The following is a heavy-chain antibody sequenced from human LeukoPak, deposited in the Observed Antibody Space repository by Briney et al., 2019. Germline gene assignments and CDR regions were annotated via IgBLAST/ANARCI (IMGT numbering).Heavy chain of an antibody. V-gene: IGHV3-23*01. CDR1: GFTFSSYA. D-gene: IGHD4-17*01. CDR3: AKDLHGDYVRWGDY. CDR2: ISGSGGST. Sequence: GGSLRLSCAASGFTFSSYAMHWVRQAPGKGLEWVSSISGSGGSTWYADSVKGRFTISRDNSKNTLYLQMDSLRAEDTAVYYCAKDLHGDYVRWGDYWGQGTLVTVSS. J-gene: IGHJ4*02.